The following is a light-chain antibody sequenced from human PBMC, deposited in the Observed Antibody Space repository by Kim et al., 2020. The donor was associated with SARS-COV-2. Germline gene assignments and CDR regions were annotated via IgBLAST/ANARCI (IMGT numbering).Light chain of an antibody. CDR3: QQYGSSPPYT. V-gene: IGKV3-20*01. J-gene: IGKJ2*01. CDR2: GAS. CDR1: QSVSSRY. Sequence: PGERASLSCRASQSVSSRYLAWYQQKPGQAPRLLIYGASSRATGIPDRFSGSGSGTDFTLTISRLEPEDFAVYYCQQYGSSPPYTFGQGTKLEI.